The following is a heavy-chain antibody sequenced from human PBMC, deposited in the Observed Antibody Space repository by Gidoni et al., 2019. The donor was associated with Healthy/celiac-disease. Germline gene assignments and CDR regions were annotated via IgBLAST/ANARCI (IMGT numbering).Heavy chain of an antibody. V-gene: IGHV3-53*02. J-gene: IGHJ4*02. CDR1: GFTVGSNY. D-gene: IGHD3-22*01. CDR3: ASGAVWSSGYYYSTAPPQTYVH. CDR2: IYRVGSP. Sequence: EVQRVETGGGLIQPGGSRRLSCAASGFTVGSNYRSWVRQAPGKGLEWPAVIYRVGSPFYAASVNARFTISRDNPKNTLYLQINSLLSLDTSVYYCASGAVWSSGYYYSTAPPQTYVHWGQGTLVTVSS.